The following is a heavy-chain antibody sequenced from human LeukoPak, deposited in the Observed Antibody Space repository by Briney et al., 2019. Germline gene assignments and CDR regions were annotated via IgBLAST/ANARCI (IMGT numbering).Heavy chain of an antibody. J-gene: IGHJ3*02. V-gene: IGHV3-7*03. CDR3: ARKISTTYYDILTGQPGAFDI. Sequence: GGSLRLSCAASGFTFSSYWMSWVRQAPGKGLEWVANIKQDGSEKYYVDSVKGRFTISRDNAKNSLYLQMNSLRAEETALYYCARKISTTYYDILTGQPGAFDIWGQGTMVTVSS. CDR1: GFTFSSYW. CDR2: IKQDGSEK. D-gene: IGHD3-9*01.